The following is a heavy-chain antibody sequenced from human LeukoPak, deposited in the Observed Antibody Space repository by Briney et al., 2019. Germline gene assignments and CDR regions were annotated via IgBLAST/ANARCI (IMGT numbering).Heavy chain of an antibody. D-gene: IGHD3-3*01. CDR3: ARDLKRFMEWLLPDYYYYYMDV. CDR2: ISAYNGNT. J-gene: IGHJ6*03. CDR1: GYTFTSYG. Sequence: ASVKVSCKASGYTFTSYGISWVRQAPGQGLEWMGWISAYNGNTNYAQKLQGRVNMTKDTSTSTAYIGLRSLRDDDTAVYYCARDLKRFMEWLLPDYYYYYMDVWGKGTTVTVSS. V-gene: IGHV1-18*01.